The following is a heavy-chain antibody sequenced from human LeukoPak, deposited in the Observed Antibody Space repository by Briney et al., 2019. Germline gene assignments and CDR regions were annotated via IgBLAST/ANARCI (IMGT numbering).Heavy chain of an antibody. CDR2: IYSGGTT. CDR1: GFTVSTNY. D-gene: IGHD4-17*01. V-gene: IGHV3-53*01. CDR3: ARAPSVTTNFDC. Sequence: GGSLRLSCAASGFTVSTNYMSWVRQAPGKGLEWVSIIYSGGTTYYADSVKGRFTISRDNSKNTLYLQMDSLRAEDTAVYYRARAPSVTTNFDCWGQGTLVTVSS. J-gene: IGHJ4*02.